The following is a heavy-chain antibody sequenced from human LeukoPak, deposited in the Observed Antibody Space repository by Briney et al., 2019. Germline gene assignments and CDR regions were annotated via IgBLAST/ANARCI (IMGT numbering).Heavy chain of an antibody. CDR2: IIPILGIA. CDR3: ARGGSYDSSGYYSLGGY. V-gene: IGHV1-69*02. Sequence: SVKVSCKASGGTFSSYTISWVRQAPGQGLEWMGRIIPILGIANYAQKSQGRVTITADKSTSTAYMELSSLRSEDTAVYYCARGGSYDSSGYYSLGGYWGQGTLVTVSS. CDR1: GGTFSSYT. D-gene: IGHD3-22*01. J-gene: IGHJ4*02.